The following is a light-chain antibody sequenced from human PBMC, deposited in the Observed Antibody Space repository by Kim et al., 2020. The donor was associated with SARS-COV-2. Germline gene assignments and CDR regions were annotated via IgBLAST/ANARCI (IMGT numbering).Light chain of an antibody. CDR2: GAS. CDR1: QTISSN. V-gene: IGKV3-15*01. CDR3: QQYTNLPLT. Sequence: VSPGESATLSCRASQTISSNLAWYQQKPGQAPRLLIFGASTRATGIPARFSGSGSGTEFTLTFSSLQSEDSAVYYCQQYTNLPLTFGGGTKVDIK. J-gene: IGKJ4*01.